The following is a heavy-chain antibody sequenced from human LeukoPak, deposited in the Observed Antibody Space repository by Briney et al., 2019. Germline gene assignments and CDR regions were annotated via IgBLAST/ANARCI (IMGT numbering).Heavy chain of an antibody. Sequence: SETLSLTCTVSGGSISSGSYYWRWIRQPAGKGLEWIGRIYTSGSTNYNPSLKSRVTISVDTSKNQFSLKLSSVTAADTAVYYCAREDYYDSSGYFDYWGQGTLVTVSS. CDR2: IYTSGST. CDR3: AREDYYDSSGYFDY. J-gene: IGHJ4*02. D-gene: IGHD3-22*01. CDR1: GGSISSGSYY. V-gene: IGHV4-61*02.